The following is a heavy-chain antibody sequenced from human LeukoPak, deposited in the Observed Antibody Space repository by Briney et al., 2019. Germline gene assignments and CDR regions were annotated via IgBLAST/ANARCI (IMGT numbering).Heavy chain of an antibody. CDR1: GGSISSSSYY. V-gene: IGHV4-39*01. CDR3: ARHRSDPDCSGGSCYSPGFGY. J-gene: IGHJ4*02. CDR2: IYYSGST. Sequence: SETLSLTCTVSGGSISSSSYYWGWIRQPPGKGLGWIGSIYYSGSTYYNPSLKSRVTISVDTSKNQFSLKLSSVTAADTAVYYCARHRSDPDCSGGSCYSPGFGYWGQGTLVTVSS. D-gene: IGHD2-15*01.